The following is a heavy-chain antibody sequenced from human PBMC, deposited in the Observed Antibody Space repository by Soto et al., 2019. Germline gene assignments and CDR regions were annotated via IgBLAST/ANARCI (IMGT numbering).Heavy chain of an antibody. Sequence: QVQLQESGPGLVKPSQTLSLTCTVSGGSISSGGYFWNWIRQHPGKGLEWIGYISYGGTTYHNPSLKSRVSMSVDTSKNQFSLKLTSVAAADTAVYFCATYVFGVYDSGGFRAYWGQGALVSVSS. J-gene: IGHJ4*02. CDR2: ISYGGTT. CDR1: GGSISSGGYF. CDR3: ATYVFGVYDSGGFRAY. D-gene: IGHD3-10*01. V-gene: IGHV4-31*03.